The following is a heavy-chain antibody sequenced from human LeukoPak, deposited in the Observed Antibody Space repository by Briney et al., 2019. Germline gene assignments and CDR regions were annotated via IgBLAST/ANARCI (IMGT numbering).Heavy chain of an antibody. CDR3: AKALAYCGGDCYPNWFDP. CDR1: GITFSDYY. Sequence: PGGSLRLSCAASGITFSDYYMSWIRQAPGKGLEWVSYISSSGSTIYYADSVKGRFTISRDNSKNTLYLQMNSLRAEDTAVYYCAKALAYCGGDCYPNWFDPWGQGTLVTVSS. J-gene: IGHJ5*02. V-gene: IGHV3-11*01. D-gene: IGHD2-21*02. CDR2: ISSSGSTI.